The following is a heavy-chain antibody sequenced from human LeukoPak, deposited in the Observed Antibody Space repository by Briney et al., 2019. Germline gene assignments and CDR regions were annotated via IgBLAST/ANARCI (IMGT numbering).Heavy chain of an antibody. CDR3: AREGYCSSTSCQPFDY. D-gene: IGHD2-2*01. CDR1: GGSISSYY. CDR2: IYYSGST. Sequence: SETLSLTCTVSGGSISSYYWSWIRQPPGKGLEWIGYIYYSGSTNYNPSLKSRVTISVDTSKNQFSLKLSSVTAADTAVYYRAREGYCSSTSCQPFDYWGQGTLVTVSS. V-gene: IGHV4-59*01. J-gene: IGHJ4*02.